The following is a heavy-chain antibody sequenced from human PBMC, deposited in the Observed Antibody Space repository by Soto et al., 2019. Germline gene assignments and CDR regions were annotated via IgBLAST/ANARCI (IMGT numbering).Heavy chain of an antibody. J-gene: IGHJ4*02. CDR1: GYTFTSYA. V-gene: IGHV1-3*01. Sequence: GASVKVSCKASGYTFTSYAMHWVRQAPGQRLEWMGWINAGNGNTKYSQKFQGRVTITRDTSASTAYMELSSLRSEDTAVYYCARDLYDFWSGSHLFDYWGQETLVTVSS. CDR2: INAGNGNT. CDR3: ARDLYDFWSGSHLFDY. D-gene: IGHD3-3*01.